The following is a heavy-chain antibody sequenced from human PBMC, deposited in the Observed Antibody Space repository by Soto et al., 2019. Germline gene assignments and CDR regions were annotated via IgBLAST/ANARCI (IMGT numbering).Heavy chain of an antibody. J-gene: IGHJ6*02. CDR3: ARTEEDIVVVVAATPGYYYYGMDV. CDR2: IDPSDSYT. D-gene: IGHD2-15*01. CDR1: GYSFTSYW. V-gene: IGHV5-10-1*01. Sequence: PGESLKISCKGSGYSFTSYWISWVRQMPGKGLEWMGRIDPSDSYTNYSPSFRGHVTISADKSISTAYLQWSSLKASDTAMYYCARTEEDIVVVVAATPGYYYYGMDVWGQGTTVTVSS.